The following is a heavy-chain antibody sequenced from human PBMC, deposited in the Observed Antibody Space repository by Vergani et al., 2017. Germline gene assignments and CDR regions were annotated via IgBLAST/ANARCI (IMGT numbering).Heavy chain of an antibody. CDR1: GFTSAGYA. J-gene: IGHJ5*02. CDR3: AKDWGTSSGGGWFDP. Sequence: EVQLEESGGGLVLPGRSLRLSCVASGFTSAGYAMHWVRQAPGKGLEWVSGISWNSNSIGYADSVKGRFTISRDNAKYSLYLQMNSLRAEDTALYYCAKDWGTSSGGGWFDPWGQGTLVTVSS. CDR2: ISWNSNSI. D-gene: IGHD6-6*01. V-gene: IGHV3-9*02.